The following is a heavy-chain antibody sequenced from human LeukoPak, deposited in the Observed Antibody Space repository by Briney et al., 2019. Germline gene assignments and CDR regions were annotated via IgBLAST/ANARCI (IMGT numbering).Heavy chain of an antibody. D-gene: IGHD1-1*01. CDR3: ARGGRGTTGAFDI. CDR1: GYTFTGYY. CDR2: INPNSGGT. V-gene: IGHV1-2*04. Sequence: ASVKVSCKASGYTFTGYYMHWVRQAPGQGLEWMGWINPNSGGTNYAQNFQGWVTMTRDTSISTAYMELSRLRSDDTAVYYCARGGRGTTGAFDIWGQGTMVTVSS. J-gene: IGHJ3*02.